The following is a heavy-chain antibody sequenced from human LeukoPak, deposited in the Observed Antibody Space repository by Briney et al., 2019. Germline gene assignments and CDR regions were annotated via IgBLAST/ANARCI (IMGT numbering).Heavy chain of an antibody. CDR3: ARYNSAWKTDDY. Sequence: PGGSLRLSCAASGFTFNSYWMTWVRQAPGKGLEWVADIKQDGSDKYYAGSVKGRFTISRDNAKNSLYLRMNSLRAEDTAVYFCARYNSAWKTDDYWGQGTLVTVSS. J-gene: IGHJ4*02. D-gene: IGHD6-19*01. V-gene: IGHV3-7*03. CDR2: IKQDGSDK. CDR1: GFTFNSYW.